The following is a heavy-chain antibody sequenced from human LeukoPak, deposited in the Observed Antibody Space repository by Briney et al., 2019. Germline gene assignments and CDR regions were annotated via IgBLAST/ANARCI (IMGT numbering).Heavy chain of an antibody. CDR2: ISSSSSYT. J-gene: IGHJ6*02. CDR1: GFTFSDYY. V-gene: IGHV3-11*06. CDR3: ARERFWSGYDYYGMDV. Sequence: GGSLRLTCAASGFTFSDYYMSWIRQAPGKGLEWVSYISSSSSYTNYADSVKGRFTISRDNAKNSLYLQMNSLRAEDTAVYYCARERFWSGYDYYGMDVWGQGTTVTVSS. D-gene: IGHD3-3*01.